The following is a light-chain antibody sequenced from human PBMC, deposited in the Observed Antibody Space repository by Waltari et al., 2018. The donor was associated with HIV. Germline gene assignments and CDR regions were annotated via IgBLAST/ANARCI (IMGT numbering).Light chain of an antibody. V-gene: IGLV2-14*03. CDR2: DVN. CDR3: GSYRSGAPYA. CDR1: SSDIGTYDY. Sequence: QSALTQPASVSGSPGQSITISCTGTSSDIGTYDYVSWYQQHPGKAPKLLICDVNKWPSGISKRFSGSKSGNSASLTISGLLAEDEADYYCGSYRSGAPYAFGTGTKVTVL. J-gene: IGLJ1*01.